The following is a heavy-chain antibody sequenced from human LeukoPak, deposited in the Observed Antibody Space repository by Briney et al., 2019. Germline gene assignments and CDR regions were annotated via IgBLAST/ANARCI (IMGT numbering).Heavy chain of an antibody. CDR3: AKDTDDLYNYGMDV. Sequence: GGSLRLSCAASGFTFDDYAMHWVRQAPGKGLEWVSGISWNSGSIGYADSVKGRFTISRDNAKNSLYLQMNSLRAEDTALYYCAKDTDDLYNYGMDVWGQGTTVTVSS. V-gene: IGHV3-9*01. CDR1: GFTFDDYA. J-gene: IGHJ6*02. D-gene: IGHD3-3*01. CDR2: ISWNSGSI.